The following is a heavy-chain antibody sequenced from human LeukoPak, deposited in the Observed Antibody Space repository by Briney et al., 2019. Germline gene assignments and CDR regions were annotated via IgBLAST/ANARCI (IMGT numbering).Heavy chain of an antibody. CDR1: GFTFSSYA. J-gene: IGHJ4*02. V-gene: IGHV3-30-3*01. Sequence: PGGSLRLSCAASGFTFSSYAMHWVRQAPGKGLEWVAVISYDGSNKYYADSVKGRFTISRDNSKNTLYLQMNSLRAEDTAVYYCARGGVGYSYGDFDYWGQGTLVTVSS. D-gene: IGHD5-18*01. CDR3: ARGGVGYSYGDFDY. CDR2: ISYDGSNK.